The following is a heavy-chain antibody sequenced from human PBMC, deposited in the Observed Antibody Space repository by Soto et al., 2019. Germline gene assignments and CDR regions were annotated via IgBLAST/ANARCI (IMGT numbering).Heavy chain of an antibody. Sequence: SGGSLRLSCAASGFTFSSYEINWVRQAPGKGLEWVSYISSSGGTIYYADSVKGRFTISRDIAKNSLYLQMNSLRAEDTAVYYCAREREDAFDIWGQGTMVTVSS. J-gene: IGHJ3*02. D-gene: IGHD1-26*01. V-gene: IGHV3-48*03. CDR2: ISSSGGTI. CDR3: AREREDAFDI. CDR1: GFTFSSYE.